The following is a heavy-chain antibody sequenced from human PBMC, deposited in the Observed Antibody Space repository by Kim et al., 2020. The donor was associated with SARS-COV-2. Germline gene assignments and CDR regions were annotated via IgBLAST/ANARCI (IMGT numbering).Heavy chain of an antibody. Sequence: TNENPSRKSRVNRSVQTTKNQFSLKLSAVTAADTAVYYCARLMGYYMDVWGKGTTVTVSS. J-gene: IGHJ6*03. CDR3: ARLMGYYMDV. V-gene: IGHV4-30-2*03. CDR2: T.